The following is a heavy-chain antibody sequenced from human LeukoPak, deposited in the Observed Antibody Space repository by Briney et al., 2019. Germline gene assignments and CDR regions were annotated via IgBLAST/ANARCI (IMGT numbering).Heavy chain of an antibody. CDR3: ARVEAYCGGDCSEYFQH. D-gene: IGHD2-21*02. V-gene: IGHV1-69*04. J-gene: IGHJ1*01. CDR2: IIPIFGIA. CDR1: GGTFRSYA. Sequence: SVKVSCKASGGTFRSYAISWVRQAPGQGLEWMGRIIPIFGIANYAQKFQGRVTITADKSTSTAYMELSSLRSEDTAVYYCARVEAYCGGDCSEYFQHWGQGTLVTVSS.